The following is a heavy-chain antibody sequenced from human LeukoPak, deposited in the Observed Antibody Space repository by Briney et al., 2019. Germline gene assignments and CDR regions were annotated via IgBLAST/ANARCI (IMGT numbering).Heavy chain of an antibody. D-gene: IGHD6-13*01. CDR2: IYYSGST. CDR1: GGSISSYY. CDR3: ARASGSSGHYYYYMDV. V-gene: IGHV4-59*01. Sequence: SETLSLTCTVSGGSISSYYWSWIRLPPGKGLEWIGYIYYSGSTNYNPSLKSRVTISVDTSKNQFSLKLSSATAADTAVYYCARASGSSGHYYYYMDVWGKGTTVTVSS. J-gene: IGHJ6*03.